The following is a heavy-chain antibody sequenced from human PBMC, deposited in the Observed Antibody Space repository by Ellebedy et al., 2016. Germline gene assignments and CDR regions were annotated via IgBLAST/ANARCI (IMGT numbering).Heavy chain of an antibody. Sequence: SETLSLTXSVSGGSISGYYWGWIRQPPGKGLEWIGSVSKSGDTSYDPSLKSRVTISVDTSKNQFSLKLSSVTAADTAVYYCASPGPQYDSSGYHAFDIWGQGTMVTVSS. CDR3: ASPGPQYDSSGYHAFDI. CDR2: VSKSGDT. CDR1: GGSISGYY. J-gene: IGHJ3*02. D-gene: IGHD3-22*01. V-gene: IGHV4-38-2*02.